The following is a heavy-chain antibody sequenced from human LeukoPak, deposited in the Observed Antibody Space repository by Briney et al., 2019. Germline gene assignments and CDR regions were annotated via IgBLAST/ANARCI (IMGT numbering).Heavy chain of an antibody. Sequence: PGGSLRLSCAASGFTFSGSAMHWVRQASGKGLEWVGRIRSKANSYATAYAASVKGRFTISRDDSKNTAYLQMNSLKTEDTAVYYCTSPGIRSGWYTGVDYWGQGTLVTVSS. V-gene: IGHV3-73*01. CDR3: TSPGIRSGWYTGVDY. D-gene: IGHD6-19*01. CDR1: GFTFSGSA. J-gene: IGHJ4*02. CDR2: IRSKANSYAT.